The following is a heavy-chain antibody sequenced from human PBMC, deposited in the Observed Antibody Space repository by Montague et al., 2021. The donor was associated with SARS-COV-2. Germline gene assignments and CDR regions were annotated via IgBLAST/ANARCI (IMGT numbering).Heavy chain of an antibody. J-gene: IGHJ3*01. CDR1: GASLSSDSLS. V-gene: IGHV6-1*01. D-gene: IGHD2-2*03. Sequence: VSAGASLSSDSLSWHWIRPSPSRGLEWLASTYYRSKWYNDSAPSVSGRATVKPDTSRNQFSLHLDSVTPEDTALYFCARKMDSSFDVWGKGTMVTVSS. CDR2: TYYRSKWYN. CDR3: ARKMDSSFDV.